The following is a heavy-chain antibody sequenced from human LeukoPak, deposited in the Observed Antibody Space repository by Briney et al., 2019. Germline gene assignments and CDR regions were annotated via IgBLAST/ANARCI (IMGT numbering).Heavy chain of an antibody. CDR1: GYSFTSYW. Sequence: GESLKISCKGSGYSFTSYWIVWVRQMPGKGLEWMGIIYPGDSDTRYSPSFQGQVTISADKSISTAYLQWSSLKASDTAMYYCARGAADRYYYYGMDVWGQGTTVTVSS. V-gene: IGHV5-51*01. J-gene: IGHJ6*02. D-gene: IGHD6-25*01. CDR3: ARGAADRYYYYGMDV. CDR2: IYPGDSDT.